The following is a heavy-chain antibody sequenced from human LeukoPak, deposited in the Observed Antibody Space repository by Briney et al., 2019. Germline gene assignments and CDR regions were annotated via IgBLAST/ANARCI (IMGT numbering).Heavy chain of an antibody. Sequence: PGGSLRLSCAASGSTFSSYAMNWVRQAPGKGLEWVSSVSSSSTNKFYADSVKGRFTISRDDAKNSLYLQMNSLRVEDTAVYYCAREDCSGGSCSFDYWGQGTLVTVSS. CDR1: GSTFSSYA. D-gene: IGHD2-15*01. CDR3: AREDCSGGSCSFDY. CDR2: VSSSSTNK. V-gene: IGHV3-21*01. J-gene: IGHJ4*02.